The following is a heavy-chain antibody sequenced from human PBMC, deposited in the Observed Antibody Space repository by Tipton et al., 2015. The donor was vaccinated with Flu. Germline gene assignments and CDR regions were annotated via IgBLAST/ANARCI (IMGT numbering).Heavy chain of an antibody. CDR2: IRGSADNT. V-gene: IGHV3-23*01. J-gene: IGHJ4*02. Sequence: SLRLSCAASGFTFSNYAMTWVRQAPGKGLEWVSTIRGSADNTYYTDPVKGRLSVSRDNSKNTLYLQMNSLKVEDTAVYYCARDSDYGSGSYWIDYWGQGTLVIVSS. D-gene: IGHD3-10*01. CDR1: GFTFSNYA. CDR3: ARDSDYGSGSYWIDY.